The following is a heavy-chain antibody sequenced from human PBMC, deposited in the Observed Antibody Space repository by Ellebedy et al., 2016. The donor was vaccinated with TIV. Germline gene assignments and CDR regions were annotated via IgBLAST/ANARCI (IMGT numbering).Heavy chain of an antibody. D-gene: IGHD2-8*01. CDR1: GDSASNNGVT. CDR3: ARDPAWCYSCEDV. Sequence: MPSETLSPTCAISGDSASNNGVTWNLIRQSPSRSLEWLGRAYYRPTSIYNYAVSVKSRITINPDTSNNQLSLHLITVTTEDTAVYYCARDPAWCYSCEDVWGQGTMVTVSS. CDR2: AYYRPTSIY. J-gene: IGHJ6*02. V-gene: IGHV6-1*01.